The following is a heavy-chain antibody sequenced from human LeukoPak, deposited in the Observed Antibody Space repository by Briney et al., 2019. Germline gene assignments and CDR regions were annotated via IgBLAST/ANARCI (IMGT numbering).Heavy chain of an antibody. V-gene: IGHV4-34*01. Sequence: SETLSLTCAVYGGSFSGYYWSWIRQPPGKWLEWIGEINHSGSTNYNPSLKSRVTISVDTSKNQFSLKLSSVNAADTAVYYCARGWLIREYYDFWSGYYSDAFDIWGQGTMVTVSS. CDR1: GGSFSGYY. D-gene: IGHD3-3*01. J-gene: IGHJ3*02. CDR3: ARGWLIREYYDFWSGYYSDAFDI. CDR2: INHSGST.